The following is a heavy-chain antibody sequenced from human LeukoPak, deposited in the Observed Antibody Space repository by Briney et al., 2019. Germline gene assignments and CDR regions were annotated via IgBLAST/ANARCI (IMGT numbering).Heavy chain of an antibody. V-gene: IGHV3-20*04. CDR1: GFTFDDYG. CDR2: INWNGGST. CDR3: ARDNPRSYYYYMDV. Sequence: PGGSLRLSCAASGFTFDDYGMSWVRQAPGKGLEWVSDINWNGGSTGYRDSVKGRFTISRDNAKNSLYLQMNSLRAEDTAVYYCARDNPRSYYYYMDVWGKGTTVTVSS. J-gene: IGHJ6*03. D-gene: IGHD1-14*01.